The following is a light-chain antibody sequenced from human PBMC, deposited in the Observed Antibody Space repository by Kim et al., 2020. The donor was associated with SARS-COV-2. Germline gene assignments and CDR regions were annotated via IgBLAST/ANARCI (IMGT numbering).Light chain of an antibody. J-gene: IGKJ1*01. CDR1: QSVGTN. Sequence: EIVMTQSPATLSVSPGERATLSCRASQSVGTNLAWYQQKPGQAPRLLIYGASTRATGIPARFSGGGSGTEFTLAISSLQSEDFAVYYCQQYHNWWTFGQGTKVDIK. CDR2: GAS. V-gene: IGKV3-15*01. CDR3: QQYHNWWT.